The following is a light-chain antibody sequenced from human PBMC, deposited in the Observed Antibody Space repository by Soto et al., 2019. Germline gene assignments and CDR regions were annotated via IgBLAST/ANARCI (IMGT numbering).Light chain of an antibody. J-gene: IGKJ5*01. CDR3: QQTYITPYT. Sequence: VQMTPSPSSLSSSVGGRITNPCPPSQRIDNYLNWYQQKPGKAPKLLIHAISTLESGVPSRFSGGGSGTDFTLTIDSLQPDDFATYYCQQTYITPYTFGQGTRREIK. V-gene: IGKV1-39*01. CDR2: AIS. CDR1: QRIDNY.